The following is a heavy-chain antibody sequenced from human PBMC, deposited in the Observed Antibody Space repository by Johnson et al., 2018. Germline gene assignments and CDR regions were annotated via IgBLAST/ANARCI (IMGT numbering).Heavy chain of an antibody. D-gene: IGHD3-3*01. CDR2: IWYDGRNK. J-gene: IGHJ6*02. Sequence: QVQLVQCGGGVVQPGRSLRLSCAASGFTFSSYGIHWVRQAPGKGLEWVAVIWYDGRNKYYADSVKGRFTISRDNSKNTLYLQMNSLGAEDPAVYYCAGGITFFGVVTYYGMDVWGQGTTVTVSS. CDR1: GFTFSSYG. V-gene: IGHV3-33*08. CDR3: AGGITFFGVVTYYGMDV.